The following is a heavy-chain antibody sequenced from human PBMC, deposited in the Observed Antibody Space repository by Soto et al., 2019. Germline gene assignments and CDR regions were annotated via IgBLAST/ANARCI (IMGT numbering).Heavy chain of an antibody. Sequence: GGSLTLSCAASGFIFSTNWMGWVRQTPGKGLDWVATINQDGSQKYYVDSMKGRVTISRDNAKNSLYLQMSSLRDDDTAVYYCAKANDYAYAFWGLGTLVTVSS. V-gene: IGHV3-7*01. J-gene: IGHJ4*02. D-gene: IGHD2-2*01. CDR2: INQDGSQK. CDR3: AKANDYAYAF. CDR1: GFIFSTNW.